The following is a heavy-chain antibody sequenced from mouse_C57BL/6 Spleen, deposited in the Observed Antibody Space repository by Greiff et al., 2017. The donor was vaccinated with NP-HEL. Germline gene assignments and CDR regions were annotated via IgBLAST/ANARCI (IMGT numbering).Heavy chain of an antibody. V-gene: IGHV1-69*01. CDR1: GYTFTSYW. D-gene: IGHD2-3*01. J-gene: IGHJ1*03. CDR3: ARSDGYYSWYFDV. CDR2: IDPSDSYT. Sequence: QVQLQQPGAELVMPGASVKLSCKASGYTFTSYWMHWVKQRPGQGLEWIGEIDPSDSYTNYNQKFKGKSTLTVDTSSSTAYMQLSSLTSEDSAVYYCARSDGYYSWYFDVWGTGTTVTVAS.